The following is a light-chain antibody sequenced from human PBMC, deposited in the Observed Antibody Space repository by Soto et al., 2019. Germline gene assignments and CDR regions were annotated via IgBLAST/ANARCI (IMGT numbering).Light chain of an antibody. CDR2: KVS. Sequence: DVVMTQSPLSLPVTLGQPASISCRSSQSLAYSDGNTYLNWFQQRPGQSPRRLIYKVSNRDSGVPDRFSGSGLGTDFTRKISRVEAEDVGVYYCMQATHLPPAFGGGTKVEI. CDR1: QSLAYSDGNTY. CDR3: MQATHLPPA. V-gene: IGKV2-30*01. J-gene: IGKJ4*01.